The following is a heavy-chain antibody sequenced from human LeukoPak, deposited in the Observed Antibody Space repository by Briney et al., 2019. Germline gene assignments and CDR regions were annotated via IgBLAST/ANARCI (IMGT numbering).Heavy chain of an antibody. CDR2: MTHNRGT. V-gene: IGHV4-38-2*01. Sequence: SETLSLTCAVSGHSISTGYYWGWIRQPPGKGLKWIGSMTHNRGTYYNPSLKGRVTISMDTSKNQISLRLTSVTAADTAVYYCASYYASGVSAYNYYGMDVWGKGTTVTVSS. CDR1: GHSISTGYY. D-gene: IGHD3-10*01. J-gene: IGHJ6*04. CDR3: ASYYASGVSAYNYYGMDV.